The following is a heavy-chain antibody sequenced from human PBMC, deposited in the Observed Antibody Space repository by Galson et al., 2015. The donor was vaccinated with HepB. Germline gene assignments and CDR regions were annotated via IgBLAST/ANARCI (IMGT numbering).Heavy chain of an antibody. CDR2: IRSKASSYAT. J-gene: IGHJ4*02. V-gene: IGHV3-73*01. Sequence: SLRLSCAASGFTFSGSAMHWVRQTSGNGLEWVGRIRSKASSYATADAASVKGRFTIFRDDSTSTAYLQMNSLKTEDTAVYYCTRICVTIIVVVILDYWGQGTLVTVSS. D-gene: IGHD3-22*01. CDR1: GFTFSGSA. CDR3: TRICVTIIVVVILDY.